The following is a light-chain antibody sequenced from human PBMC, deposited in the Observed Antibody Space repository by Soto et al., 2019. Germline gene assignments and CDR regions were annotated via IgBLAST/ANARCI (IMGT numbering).Light chain of an antibody. Sequence: DIQMTQSPSTLSGSVGDRFTITCRASQTIGSWLAWYQQKPGKAPKLLIYKASSLESGVPSRFSGSGSGTEFTLTISSLQPDDFATYYCQQYNSYPITFGQGTRLEIK. CDR2: KAS. CDR3: QQYNSYPIT. CDR1: QTIGSW. J-gene: IGKJ5*01. V-gene: IGKV1-5*03.